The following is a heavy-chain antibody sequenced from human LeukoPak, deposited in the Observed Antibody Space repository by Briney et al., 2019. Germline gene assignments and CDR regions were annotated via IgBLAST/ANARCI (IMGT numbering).Heavy chain of an antibody. Sequence: SSETLSLTCAVYGGSFSGYYWSWIRQPPGKGLEWIGEINHSGSTNYNPSLKSRVTISVDTSKNQFSLKLSSVTAADTAVYYCARGLVVGASDYWGQGTLVTVSS. D-gene: IGHD1-26*01. CDR2: INHSGST. V-gene: IGHV4-34*01. CDR3: ARGLVVGASDY. CDR1: GGSFSGYY. J-gene: IGHJ4*02.